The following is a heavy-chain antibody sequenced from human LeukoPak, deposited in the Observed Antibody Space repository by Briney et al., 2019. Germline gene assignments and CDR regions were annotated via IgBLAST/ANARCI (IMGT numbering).Heavy chain of an antibody. J-gene: IGHJ4*02. V-gene: IGHV1-8*01. CDR3: ARVAYGNNATPFDH. CDR1: GYTFTSYD. CDR2: MNPNSGNT. D-gene: IGHD4-11*01. Sequence: GASVKVSCKASGYTFTSYDINWVRQATGQGLEWMGWMNPNSGNTGYAQKFQGRVTMTRVTSITTVYMEMRRLTSDDTAVYYCARVAYGNNATPFDHWGQGTLVIVSS.